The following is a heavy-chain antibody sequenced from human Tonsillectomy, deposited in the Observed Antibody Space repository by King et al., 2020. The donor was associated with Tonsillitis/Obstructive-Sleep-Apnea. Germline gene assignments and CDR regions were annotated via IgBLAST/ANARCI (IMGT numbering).Heavy chain of an antibody. D-gene: IGHD6-19*01. CDR3: AVIAVAGKEGDAFDI. CDR2: INPNSGGT. J-gene: IGHJ3*02. V-gene: IGHV1-2*02. Sequence: QWQLVQSGAEVKKPGASVKVSCKASGYTFTGYYMHWVRQAPGQGLEWMGWINPNSGGTNYAQKFQGRGTMTRDTSISTAYMELSRLRSYDTAVYYCAVIAVAGKEGDAFDIWGQGTMVTVSS. CDR1: GYTFTGYY.